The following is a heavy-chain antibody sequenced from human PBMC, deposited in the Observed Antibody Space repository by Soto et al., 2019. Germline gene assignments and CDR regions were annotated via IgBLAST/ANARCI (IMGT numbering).Heavy chain of an antibody. CDR2: IYYSGST. Sequence: QVQLQESGPGLVKPSQTLSLTCTVSGGSISSGDYYWSWIRQPPGKGLEWIGYIYYSGSTYYNPSRKSRVTISVDTSKNQCSLKLSSVTAADTAVYYCARGIGVTIFGVVITEYYFDYWGQGTLVTVSS. CDR1: GGSISSGDYY. J-gene: IGHJ4*02. V-gene: IGHV4-30-4*01. CDR3: ARGIGVTIFGVVITEYYFDY. D-gene: IGHD3-3*01.